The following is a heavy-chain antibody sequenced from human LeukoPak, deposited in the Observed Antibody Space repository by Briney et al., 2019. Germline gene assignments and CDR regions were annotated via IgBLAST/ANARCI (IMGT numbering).Heavy chain of an antibody. CDR3: AKGGKWDVTPFDY. J-gene: IGHJ4*02. CDR2: ISGGGGST. D-gene: IGHD1-26*01. V-gene: IGHV3-23*01. CDR1: GFTFTSYS. Sequence: GGSLRLSCAASGFTFTSYSMNWVRQAPGKGLEWVSTISGGGGSTYYADSVKGRFTISRDNSKNTLYLQVSSLRAEDTAVYYCAKGGKWDVTPFDYWGQGTLVTVSS.